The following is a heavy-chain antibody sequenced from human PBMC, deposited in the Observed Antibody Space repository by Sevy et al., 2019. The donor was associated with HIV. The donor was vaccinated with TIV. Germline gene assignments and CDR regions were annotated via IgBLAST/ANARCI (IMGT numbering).Heavy chain of an antibody. V-gene: IGHV3-7*03. D-gene: IGHD6-19*01. J-gene: IGHJ3*02. Sequence: GESLKISCAASGFTFSSYWMSWVGQAPGKGLEWVANIKQDGSEKYYVDSVKGRFTISRDNAKTSRDLQMNSLRAEDTAVYYCARESLAVAGWARRVFDIWGQGTMVSVSS. CDR2: IKQDGSEK. CDR1: GFTFSSYW. CDR3: ARESLAVAGWARRVFDI.